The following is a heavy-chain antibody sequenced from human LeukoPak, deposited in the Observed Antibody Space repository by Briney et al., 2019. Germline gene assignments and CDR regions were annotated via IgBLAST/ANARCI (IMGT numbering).Heavy chain of an antibody. J-gene: IGHJ2*01. CDR3: ARDVYTSGWRYFDL. Sequence: VSVKVSCKASGYTFTGHYMHWVRQAPGQGPEWMAWINPNSGDTNYAQKFQGRVTLTRDASIGTAYMEMNRLTYDDTAIYYCARDVYTSGWRYFDLWGHGTLVTVSS. CDR2: INPNSGDT. D-gene: IGHD6-19*01. CDR1: GYTFTGHY. V-gene: IGHV1-2*02.